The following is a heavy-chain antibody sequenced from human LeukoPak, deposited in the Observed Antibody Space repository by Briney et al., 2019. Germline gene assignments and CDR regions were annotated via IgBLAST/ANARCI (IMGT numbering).Heavy chain of an antibody. CDR2: IIPIFGTA. V-gene: IGHV1-69*01. J-gene: IGHJ3*02. Sequence: SVKVSFKASGGTFSSYAISWVRQAPGQGLEWMGGIIPIFGTANYAQKFQGRVTITADESTSTAYMELSSLRSEDTAVYYCAREVWNDVVDPGNDAFDIWGQGTMVTVSS. CDR3: AREVWNDVVDPGNDAFDI. D-gene: IGHD1-1*01. CDR1: GGTFSSYA.